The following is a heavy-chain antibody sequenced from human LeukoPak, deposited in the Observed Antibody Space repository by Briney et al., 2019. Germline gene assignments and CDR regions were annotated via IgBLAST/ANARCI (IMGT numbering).Heavy chain of an antibody. CDR1: GGPISSGGYY. CDR3: ARGNSGFDFYYYYYMDV. D-gene: IGHD5-12*01. CDR2: IYYSGGT. J-gene: IGHJ6*03. Sequence: SETLSLTCTVSGGPISSGGYYWSWIRQHSGKGLEWIGYIYYSGGTYSNPSLKSRVNISLDTSKNQFSLNLSSVTAADTAVYYCARGNSGFDFYYYYYMDVWGKGTTVTVSS. V-gene: IGHV4-31*03.